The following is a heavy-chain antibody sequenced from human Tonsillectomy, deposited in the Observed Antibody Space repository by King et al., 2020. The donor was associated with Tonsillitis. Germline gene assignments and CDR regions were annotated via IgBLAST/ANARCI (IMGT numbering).Heavy chain of an antibody. V-gene: IGHV3-30*18. Sequence: VQLVESGGDVVQPGRSLRLSCAASGFTISSYGMHWVCQAPGSGLEGVTVITYDGNNKYSADSVKGRFTISRDNSKNTLALQMNSLRAEDTAVYYCAKDRGADSSNWYALTFYFDYWGQGTLVTVSS. CDR3: AKDRGADSSNWYALTFYFDY. J-gene: IGHJ4*02. CDR2: ITYDGNNK. CDR1: GFTISSYG. D-gene: IGHD6-13*01.